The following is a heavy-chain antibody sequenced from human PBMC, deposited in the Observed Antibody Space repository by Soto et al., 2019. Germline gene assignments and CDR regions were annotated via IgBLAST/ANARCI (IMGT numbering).Heavy chain of an antibody. Sequence: QLQLQESGSGLVKPSQTLSLTCAVSGGSISSGGYSWSLIRQPPGKGLEWIGYIYHSGSTYYNPSLKSQVTISLDRSKNQFSLKLSSVTAADTAVYYCARAKYSGYDYDYWGQGTLVTVSS. J-gene: IGHJ4*02. D-gene: IGHD5-12*01. CDR2: IYHSGST. CDR3: ARAKYSGYDYDY. V-gene: IGHV4-30-2*01. CDR1: GGSISSGGYS.